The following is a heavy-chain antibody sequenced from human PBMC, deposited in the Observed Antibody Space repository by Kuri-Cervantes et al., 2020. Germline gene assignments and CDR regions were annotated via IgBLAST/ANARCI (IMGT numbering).Heavy chain of an antibody. J-gene: IGHJ6*03. CDR3: AKGAYAYYYYYMDV. V-gene: IGHV3-11*01. CDR1: GFTFSDYY. Sequence: GGSLRLSCAASGFTFSDYYMSWIRQAPGKGLEWVSYISSSGSTIYYADSVKGRFTISRDNSKNTLYLQMNSPRAEDTAVYYCAKGAYAYYYYYMDVWGKGTTVTVSS. CDR2: ISSSGSTI. D-gene: IGHD4-17*01.